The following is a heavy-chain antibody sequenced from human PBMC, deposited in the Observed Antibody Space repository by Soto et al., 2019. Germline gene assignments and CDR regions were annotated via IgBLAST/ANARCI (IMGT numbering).Heavy chain of an antibody. CDR1: SVSISSSRCH. CDR2: IYYSGTT. Sequence: SETLSLTCTVSSVSISSSRCHWGWIRQPPGKGLEWIGRIYYSGTTFYNPSLKSRLTISVDTSKNHFSLKLTSVTAADTAVYFCARRGSRLSVAVAAFDYWSQGTLVTVSS. J-gene: IGHJ4*02. V-gene: IGHV4-39*02. D-gene: IGHD6-19*01. CDR3: ARRGSRLSVAVAAFDY.